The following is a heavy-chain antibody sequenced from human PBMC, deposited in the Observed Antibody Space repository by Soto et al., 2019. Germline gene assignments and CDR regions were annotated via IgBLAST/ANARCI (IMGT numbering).Heavy chain of an antibody. Sequence: PGGSLRLSCAASGFTFSYYALHWVRRAPGKGLEWVSSISGIRDYIRYADSVKGRFTISRDNAKTSLYLQMNSLTAEDTAVYYCAREGVHNYNAYYFDYAAQGTLLTVSS. V-gene: IGHV3-21*06. D-gene: IGHD3-10*01. CDR1: GFTFSYYA. J-gene: IGHJ4*02. CDR3: AREGVHNYNAYYFDY. CDR2: ISGIRDYI.